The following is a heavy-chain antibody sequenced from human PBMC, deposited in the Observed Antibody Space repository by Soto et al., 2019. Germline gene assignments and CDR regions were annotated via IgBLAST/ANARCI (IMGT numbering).Heavy chain of an antibody. CDR3: AREAGSNYYYFYALDV. Sequence: PSETLSLTCTVSGGSISSYYWSWIRQPPGKGLEWIGDIYYSGSTNYNPSLKSRVTISVDTSKNQFSLKLSSVTAADTAVYYCAREAGSNYYYFYALDVWGQGTMVTVS. D-gene: IGHD4-4*01. J-gene: IGHJ6*02. V-gene: IGHV4-59*12. CDR1: GGSISSYY. CDR2: IYYSGST.